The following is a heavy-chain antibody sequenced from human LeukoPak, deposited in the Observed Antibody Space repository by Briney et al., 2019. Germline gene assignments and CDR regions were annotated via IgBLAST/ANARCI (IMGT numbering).Heavy chain of an antibody. CDR3: AKASYYDILTGIDY. CDR1: GFTFSSYA. V-gene: IGHV3-23*01. D-gene: IGHD3-9*01. Sequence: GGSLRLSCAASGFTFSSYAMSGVRQAPGKGREGVSAISGSGGSTYYADSVKGRFTISRDNSKNTLYLQMNSLRAEDTAVYYCAKASYYDILTGIDYWGQGTLVTVSS. CDR2: ISGSGGST. J-gene: IGHJ4*02.